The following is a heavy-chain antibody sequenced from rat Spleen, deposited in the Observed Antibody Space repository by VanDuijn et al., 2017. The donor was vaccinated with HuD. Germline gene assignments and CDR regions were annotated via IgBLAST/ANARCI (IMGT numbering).Heavy chain of an antibody. CDR1: GFTLSNYG. J-gene: IGHJ2*01. CDR3: TTDWTTRL. Sequence: EVQLVESGGDLVQPGRSLKLSCAASGFTLSNYGMAWVRQTPTKGLEWVASISTLGTNTFYRNSVKGRFTISSENAKSTLYLQMDSLRSEDTATYYCTTDWTTRLWGQGVMVTVSS. V-gene: IGHV5-27*01. D-gene: IGHD1-11*01. CDR2: ISTLGTNT.